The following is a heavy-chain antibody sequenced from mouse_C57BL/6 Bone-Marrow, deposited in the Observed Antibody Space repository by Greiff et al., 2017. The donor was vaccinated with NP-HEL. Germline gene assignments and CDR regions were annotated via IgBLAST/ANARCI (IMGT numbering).Heavy chain of an antibody. Sequence: QVQLQQPGAELVKPGASVKLSCKASGYTFTSYWMHWVKQRPGRGLEWIGRIDPNSGGTKYNEKFKSKATLTVDKPSSTAYMQLSSLTSEDSAGDYCAGGIDYGYYYAMDYWGQGTSGTVSA. CDR3: AGGIDYGYYYAMDY. D-gene: IGHD2-2*01. J-gene: IGHJ4*01. V-gene: IGHV1-72*01. CDR2: IDPNSGGT. CDR1: GYTFTSYW.